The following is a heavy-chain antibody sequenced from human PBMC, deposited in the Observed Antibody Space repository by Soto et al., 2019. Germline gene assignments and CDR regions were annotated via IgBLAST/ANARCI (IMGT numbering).Heavy chain of an antibody. V-gene: IGHV1-69*01. J-gene: IGHJ4*02. CDR1: GGTFSTYA. D-gene: IGHD6-19*01. Sequence: QVQQEQSGGEVKPPGSSVRVSCKTSGGTFSTYAINWVRQAPGQGLEWMGAITPLFGTADYSQKFPGRVTITADESTSTASMELSSLRFDDTAVYFCARPKGTYSSGYYYFDLWGQGTLVTVSS. CDR3: ARPKGTYSSGYYYFDL. CDR2: ITPLFGTA.